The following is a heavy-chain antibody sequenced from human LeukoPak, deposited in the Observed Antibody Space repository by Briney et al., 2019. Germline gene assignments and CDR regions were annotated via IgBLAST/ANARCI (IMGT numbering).Heavy chain of an antibody. D-gene: IGHD3-10*01. CDR2: MNLNSGNT. J-gene: IGHJ6*03. CDR1: GYTFTIYD. V-gene: IGHV1-8*01. Sequence: ASVKVSFTASGYTFTIYDINWVRQATGQGLEWMGWMNLNSGNTGYSQKFQGRVTMTRNTYISTAYMELSSLRSEDTAVYYCARGYYGSGSYFNYYYYYYMDLWGKGTTVSISS. CDR3: ARGYYGSGSYFNYYYYYYMDL.